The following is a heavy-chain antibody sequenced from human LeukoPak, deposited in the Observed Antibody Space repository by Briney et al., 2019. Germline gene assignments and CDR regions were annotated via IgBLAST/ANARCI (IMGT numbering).Heavy chain of an antibody. J-gene: IGHJ5*02. V-gene: IGHV4-39*01. CDR1: GDSINSNSYP. Sequence: PSETLSLTCTVSGDSINSNSYPWDWIRQPPGKGLEWIGTVYSTGNTYYTPSLKSRVTISVDTSNNQFSLKLTSVTAADTAVYYCARPHLTWRVEYFDPWGQGTLVTVSS. D-gene: IGHD3-16*01. CDR3: ARPHLTWRVEYFDP. CDR2: VYSTGNT.